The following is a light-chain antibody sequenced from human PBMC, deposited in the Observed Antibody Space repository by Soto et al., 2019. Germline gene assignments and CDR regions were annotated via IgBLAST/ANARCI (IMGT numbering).Light chain of an antibody. CDR1: SSDVGNYNL. CDR3: SSYAGSNNSLYV. Sequence: QSVLTQPASVSGSPGLSITISCTGTSSDVGNYNLVSWYQQHPGKAPKLMIYEVSKRPSGVPDRFSGSKSGNTASLTVSGLQAEDEADYYCSSYAGSNNSLYVFGTGTKVTVL. V-gene: IGLV2-8*01. CDR2: EVS. J-gene: IGLJ1*01.